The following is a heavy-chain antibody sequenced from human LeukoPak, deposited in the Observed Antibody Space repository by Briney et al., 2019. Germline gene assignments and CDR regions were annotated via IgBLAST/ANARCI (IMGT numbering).Heavy chain of an antibody. Sequence: SETLSLTCTVSGGSISSYYWSWIRQPSGKGLEWIGYIYYSGSTNYNPSLKGRVTISVDTSKNQFSLKLSSVTAADTAVYYCARDGGRSYYDSSGYSPYWYFDLWGRGTLVTVSS. CDR3: ARDGGRSYYDSSGYSPYWYFDL. J-gene: IGHJ2*01. D-gene: IGHD3-22*01. CDR1: GGSISSYY. CDR2: IYYSGST. V-gene: IGHV4-59*01.